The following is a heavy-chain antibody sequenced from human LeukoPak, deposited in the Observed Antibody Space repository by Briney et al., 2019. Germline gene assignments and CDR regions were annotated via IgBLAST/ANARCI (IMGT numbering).Heavy chain of an antibody. CDR3: ARNQRRLDY. CDR1: GFTFSTYW. Sequence: GGSLRLSCAASGFTFSTYWMSWVRQAPGKGLELVANIKQDGSEKYYVDSVKGRLTISRDNARNSLYLQVNSLRAEDTAVYYCARNQRRLDYWGQGTLVTVSS. CDR2: IKQDGSEK. D-gene: IGHD1-14*01. J-gene: IGHJ4*02. V-gene: IGHV3-7*01.